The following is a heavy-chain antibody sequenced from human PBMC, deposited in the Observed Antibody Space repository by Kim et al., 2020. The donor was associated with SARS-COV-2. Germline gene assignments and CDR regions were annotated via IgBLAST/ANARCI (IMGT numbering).Heavy chain of an antibody. J-gene: IGHJ6*03. CDR1: GYTFTSYA. CDR3: ASDSYYDIVRYYYYYMDV. D-gene: IGHD3-9*01. V-gene: IGHV1-3*01. CDR2: INAGNGNT. Sequence: ASVKVSCKASGYTFTSYAMHWVRQAPGQRLEWMGWINAGNGNTKYSQKFQGRVTITRDTSASTAYMELSSLRSEDTAVYYCASDSYYDIVRYYYYYMDVWGKGTTVTVSS.